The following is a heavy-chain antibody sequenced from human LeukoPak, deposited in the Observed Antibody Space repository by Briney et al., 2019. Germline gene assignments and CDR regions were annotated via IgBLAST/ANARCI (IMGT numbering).Heavy chain of an antibody. D-gene: IGHD5-18*01. Sequence: GGSLRLSCAASGFTFSSYWMTWVRQAPGKGLEWVANIKQDGSEKYYVDSVKGRFTISRDNAKNSLYLQMNSLRAEDTAVYYCARDGRGGYSYGDDAFDIWGQGTMVTVSS. CDR3: ARDGRGGYSYGDDAFDI. CDR2: IKQDGSEK. V-gene: IGHV3-7*01. CDR1: GFTFSSYW. J-gene: IGHJ3*02.